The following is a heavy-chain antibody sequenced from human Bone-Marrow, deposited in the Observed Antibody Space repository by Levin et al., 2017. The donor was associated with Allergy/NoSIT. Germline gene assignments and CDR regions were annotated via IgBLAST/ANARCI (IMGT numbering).Heavy chain of an antibody. CDR3: ARGGVVVVPVAFDY. J-gene: IGHJ4*02. CDR1: GDTFTRHY. V-gene: IGHV1-46*01. D-gene: IGHD2-2*01. CDR2: ISPYGGST. Sequence: ASVKVSCKTSGDTFTRHYMHWVRQAPGQGLEWMGIISPYGGSTNYAQKFKGRVTMTRDTSTSTVYMELSSLRSEDTAVYFCARGGVVVVPVAFDYWGQGTLVTVSS.